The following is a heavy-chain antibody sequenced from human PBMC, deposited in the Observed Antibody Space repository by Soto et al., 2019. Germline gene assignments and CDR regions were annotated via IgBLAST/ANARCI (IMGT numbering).Heavy chain of an antibody. Sequence: LGGSLRLSCAASGFTFSSYGMHLVRQAPGKGLEWVSVIRCDGSNKYYAESVKGRFTISRDNSKHTLYLQMNSLRGEDTAVYYWANDETYCYDSSASDYWGQGTLVTVSS. CDR1: GFTFSSYG. J-gene: IGHJ4*02. D-gene: IGHD3-22*01. CDR3: ANDETYCYDSSASDY. V-gene: IGHV3-33*06. CDR2: IRCDGSNK.